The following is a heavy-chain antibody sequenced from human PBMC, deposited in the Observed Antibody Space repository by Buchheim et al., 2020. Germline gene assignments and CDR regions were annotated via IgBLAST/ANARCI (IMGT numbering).Heavy chain of an antibody. CDR2: ISYDGSNK. J-gene: IGHJ4*02. D-gene: IGHD1-26*01. CDR3: AKDFSRILVGAYFDY. V-gene: IGHV3-30*18. Sequence: QVQLVESGGGVVQPGRSLRLSCAASGFTFSSYGMHWVRQAPGKGLEWVAVISYDGSNKYYADSVKGRFTISRDNSKNTLYLQMNSLRAEDTAVYYCAKDFSRILVGAYFDYWGQGTL. CDR1: GFTFSSYG.